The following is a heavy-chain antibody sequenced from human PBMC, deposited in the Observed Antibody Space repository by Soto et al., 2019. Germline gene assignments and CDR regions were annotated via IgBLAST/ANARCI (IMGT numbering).Heavy chain of an antibody. D-gene: IGHD3-22*01. J-gene: IGHJ4*02. Sequence: EVQLVESGGGLVKPGGSLRLSCTASGFTFTNAWMSWVRQAPGKGLEWVGRIKRETDGGTTDYTAPVKGRFIISRDDSKDTLYPQMNSLKTDDTAVYYCTTGLSSGYYNFDSWGQGTLVTVSS. V-gene: IGHV3-15*01. CDR1: GFTFTNAW. CDR3: TTGLSSGYYNFDS. CDR2: IKRETDGGTT.